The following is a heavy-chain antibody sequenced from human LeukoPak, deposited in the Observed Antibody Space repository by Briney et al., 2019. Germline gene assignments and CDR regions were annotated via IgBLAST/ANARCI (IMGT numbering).Heavy chain of an antibody. CDR2: ISGSGGNT. Sequence: GGSLRLSCAASGFTFNSYAMYWVRQAPGKGLQWVSGISGSGGNTYYAESVKGRFTISRDNSKNTLYLQMNSLRDEDTAVYYCAKDRGYWGQGTLVTVSS. J-gene: IGHJ4*02. V-gene: IGHV3-23*01. CDR3: AKDRGY. CDR1: GFTFNSYA.